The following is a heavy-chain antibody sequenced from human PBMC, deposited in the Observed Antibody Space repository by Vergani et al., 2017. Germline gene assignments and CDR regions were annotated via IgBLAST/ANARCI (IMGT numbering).Heavy chain of an antibody. CDR2: IYHSGST. CDR3: ARAKGGSSKSGFDY. V-gene: IGHV4-30-2*01. D-gene: IGHD6-6*01. CDR1: GGSISSGGYS. Sequence: QLQLQESGSGLVKPSQTLSLTCAVSGGSISSGGYSWSWIRQPPGKGLEWIGYIYHSGSTYYNPPLKSRVTISVDRSKNQFSLKLSSVTAADTAVYYCARAKGGSSKSGFDYWGQGTLVTVSS. J-gene: IGHJ4*02.